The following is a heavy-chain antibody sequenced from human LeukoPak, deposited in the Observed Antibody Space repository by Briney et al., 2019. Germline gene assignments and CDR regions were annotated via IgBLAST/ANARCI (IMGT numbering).Heavy chain of an antibody. V-gene: IGHV3-30*02. CDR1: GFIFSISD. J-gene: IGHJ5*02. CDR3: SQGLPS. CDR2: ISYDGSKK. Sequence: PGGSLRLSCAASGFIFSISDMHWVRQAPGKGLQWVAFISYDGSKKHCADSVQGRCTISRDNSKNTLSLQLNSLRPDDTAVFYCSQGLPSWGQGTLLTVAA.